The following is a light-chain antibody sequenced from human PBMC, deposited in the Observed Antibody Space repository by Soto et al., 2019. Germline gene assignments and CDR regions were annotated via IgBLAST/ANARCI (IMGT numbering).Light chain of an antibody. Sequence: QSALTQPASVSGSPGQSITISCTGTSSDVGDYNYVSWYQQHPGKAPKLMIYEVSNRPSGVSNRFSGSKSGNTASLTISGLQAEDEADYYCSSYTSSSTLVMFGGGTQLTVL. CDR3: SSYTSSSTLVM. J-gene: IGLJ3*02. V-gene: IGLV2-14*01. CDR1: SSDVGDYNY. CDR2: EVS.